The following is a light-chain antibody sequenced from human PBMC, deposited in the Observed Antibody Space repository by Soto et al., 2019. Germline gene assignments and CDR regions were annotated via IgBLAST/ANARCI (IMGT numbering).Light chain of an antibody. CDR2: AAS. Sequence: AIRMTQSPSSFSASTGDRVTITCRASQGISRYLAWYQQKPGKAPKLLIYAASTLQSGVPSRFSGSGSGTDFTLTISCLQSEDFATYYCQQYYSYPITFGQGTRLEIK. V-gene: IGKV1-8*01. CDR3: QQYYSYPIT. CDR1: QGISRY. J-gene: IGKJ5*01.